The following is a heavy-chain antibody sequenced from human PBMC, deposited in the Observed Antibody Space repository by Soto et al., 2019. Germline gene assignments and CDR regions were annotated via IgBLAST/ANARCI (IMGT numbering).Heavy chain of an antibody. V-gene: IGHV1-2*04. CDR3: ATSRDETSGGLDY. Sequence: QVQLVQAGAEVKKPGASVKVSCKASGYTFTGYYMHWVREAPGQGLAWMGWINTNSGGTNYAHKFQDWVTMTSYTFISTAYRELSRLRSDDTAVYYCATSRDETSGGLDYWGQGNLVTVSS. CDR2: INTNSGGT. CDR1: GYTFTGYY. J-gene: IGHJ4*02. D-gene: IGHD2-15*01.